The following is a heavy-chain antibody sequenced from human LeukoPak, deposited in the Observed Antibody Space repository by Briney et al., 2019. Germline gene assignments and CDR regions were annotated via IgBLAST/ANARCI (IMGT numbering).Heavy chain of an antibody. V-gene: IGHV3-30-3*01. CDR2: ISYNGTNE. CDR3: ARDRGGSGWYYFDY. Sequence: GGSLRLSCAASGFTFSSFWMHWVRQAPGKGLEWVAGISYNGTNEYYPDSLKGRFTISRDNSKNTLYPQMNSLRAEDTALYYCARDRGGSGWYYFDYWGQGTLVTVSS. D-gene: IGHD6-19*01. J-gene: IGHJ4*02. CDR1: GFTFSSFW.